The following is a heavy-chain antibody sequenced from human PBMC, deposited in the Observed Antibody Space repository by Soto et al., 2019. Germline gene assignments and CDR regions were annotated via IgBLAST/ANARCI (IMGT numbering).Heavy chain of an antibody. CDR3: ASLPDWGSGNN. Sequence: QLQLQESGPGLVKPSETLSLTCAVSGGSISSSSYYWGWIRQPPGKGLEWIWSIYYSGSTYYNPSLKSRVTISVDTSKNHFSLRLTSVTAADTAVYYCASLPDWGSGNNWSQGTLVTVSS. D-gene: IGHD3-10*01. CDR2: IYYSGST. CDR1: GGSISSSSYY. V-gene: IGHV4-39*02. J-gene: IGHJ4*02.